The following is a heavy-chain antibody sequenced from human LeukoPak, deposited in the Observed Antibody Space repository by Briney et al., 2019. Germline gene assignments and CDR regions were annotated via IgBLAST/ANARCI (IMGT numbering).Heavy chain of an antibody. CDR3: ARGREIHGGSDTKLDDY. CDR2: INPNSGGT. CDR1: GYTFTGYY. J-gene: IGHJ4*02. V-gene: IGHV1-2*02. D-gene: IGHD3-10*01. Sequence: ASVKVSCKASGYTFTGYYMHWLRQAPGRGLEWMGWINPNSGGTNYAQKFQGRVTMTRDTSINTVDMDLSGLTSDDTAVFYCARGREIHGGSDTKLDDYWGQGTLVTVSS.